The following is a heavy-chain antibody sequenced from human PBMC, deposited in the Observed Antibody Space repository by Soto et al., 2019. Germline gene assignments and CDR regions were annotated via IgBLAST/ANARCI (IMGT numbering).Heavy chain of an antibody. CDR3: ARDGSPLRAAGTYYYYYGMDV. CDR2: ISGSGGST. D-gene: IGHD6-19*01. J-gene: IGHJ6*02. Sequence: GGSLRLSCAASGFTFSSYAMSWVRQAPGKGLEWVSAISGSGGSTYYADSVKGRFTISRDNAKNTLYLQMNSLRDEDTAVYYCARDGSPLRAAGTYYYYYGMDVWGQGTTVTVSS. CDR1: GFTFSSYA. V-gene: IGHV3-23*01.